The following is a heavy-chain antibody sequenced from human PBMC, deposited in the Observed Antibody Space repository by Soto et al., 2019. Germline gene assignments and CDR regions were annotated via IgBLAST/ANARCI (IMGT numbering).Heavy chain of an antibody. CDR2: IYTSGST. Sequence: LSLTCTVSGGSISSYYWSWIRQPAGKGLEWIGRIYTSGSTNYNPSLKSRVTMSVDTSKNQFSLKLSSVTAADTAVYYCAREGGSGSYLYYYYGMDVRGQGTTVTVSS. CDR1: GGSISSYY. V-gene: IGHV4-4*07. D-gene: IGHD1-26*01. CDR3: AREGGSGSYLYYYYGMDV. J-gene: IGHJ6*02.